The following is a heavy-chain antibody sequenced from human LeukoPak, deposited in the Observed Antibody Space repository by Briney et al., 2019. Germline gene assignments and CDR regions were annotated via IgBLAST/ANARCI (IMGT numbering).Heavy chain of an antibody. CDR1: GFTFSSYW. D-gene: IGHD2/OR15-2a*01. CDR3: AKDRMGAYFTIPDY. CDR2: INHNGNVN. J-gene: IGHJ4*02. Sequence: GGSLRLSCAASGFTFSSYWMNWARQAPGKGLEWVASINHNGNVNYYADSVKVRFTISRDNAQNSLYLQINSLRPEDTAFYSCAKDRMGAYFTIPDYWGQGTLVTVSS. V-gene: IGHV3-7*03.